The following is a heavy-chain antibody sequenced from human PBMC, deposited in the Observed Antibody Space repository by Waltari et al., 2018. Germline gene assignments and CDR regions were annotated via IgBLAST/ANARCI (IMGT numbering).Heavy chain of an antibody. CDR2: ITTGGAP. D-gene: IGHD3-10*02. Sequence: EVSLLESGGGLVQPGGSLRLSCAASGFTFSSYAMSWVRQTPGKGLEWVAGITTGGAPYDTDSEKGRFTISRDNSKNTLYLQMNSLRAEDTALYYCAKEAPLVQGFLWADFWGQGTLVTVSS. V-gene: IGHV3-23*01. J-gene: IGHJ4*02. CDR3: AKEAPLVQGFLWADF. CDR1: GFTFSSYA.